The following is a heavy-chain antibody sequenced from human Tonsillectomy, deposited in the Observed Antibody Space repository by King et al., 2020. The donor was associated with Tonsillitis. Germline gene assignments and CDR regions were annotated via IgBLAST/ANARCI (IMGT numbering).Heavy chain of an antibody. CDR1: GFSLSTIAMR. J-gene: IGHJ4*02. CDR3: ARTNYSPYYFDY. CDR2: IEWDEDK. Sequence: VTLKESGPALVKPTQTLTLTCTFSGFSLSTIAMRVSWIRQPPGKALEWLARIEWDEDKFYSTSLRTMPTISKDTSKNQVVLTMTNMDPLDTATYYCARTNYSPYYFDYWGQGTLVTVSS. V-gene: IGHV2-70*04. D-gene: IGHD4-11*01.